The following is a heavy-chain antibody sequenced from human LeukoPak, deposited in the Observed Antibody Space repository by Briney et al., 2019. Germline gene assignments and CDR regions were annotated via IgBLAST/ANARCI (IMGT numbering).Heavy chain of an antibody. CDR1: GGTFSSYA. CDR3: AGAPTSRDDY. CDR2: IIPILGIA. V-gene: IGHV1-69*04. J-gene: IGHJ4*02. Sequence: WASVKVSCKASGGTFSSYAISWVRQAPGQGLEWMGRIIPILGIANYAQKFQGRVTITADKSTSSAYMELSSLRSEDTAVYYCAGAPTSRDDYWGQGTLVTVSS.